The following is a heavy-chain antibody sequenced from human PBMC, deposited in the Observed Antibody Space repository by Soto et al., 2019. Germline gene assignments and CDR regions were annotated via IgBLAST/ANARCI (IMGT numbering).Heavy chain of an antibody. D-gene: IGHD2-21*02. CDR3: AREKYGGNSRYYYGMDV. J-gene: IGHJ6*02. CDR1: GGSTSSGDYY. Sequence: PSETLSLTCTVSGGSTSSGDYYWSWIRQPPGKGLEWIGYIYYSGSTYYNPSLKSRVTISVDTSKNQFSLKLSSVTAADTAVYYCAREKYGGNSRYYYGMDVWGQGTTVTVSS. V-gene: IGHV4-30-4*01. CDR2: IYYSGST.